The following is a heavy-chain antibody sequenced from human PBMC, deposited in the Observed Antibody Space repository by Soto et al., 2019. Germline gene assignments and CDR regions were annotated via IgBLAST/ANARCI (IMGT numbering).Heavy chain of an antibody. J-gene: IGHJ5*02. V-gene: IGHV1-8*01. Sequence: QVQLVQSGAEVKTPGASVKVSCKASGYTFTKYDMNWVRQAPGQGLEWMGWMNPTSGNTGYAQKFQGRLTMTWDTAIGIAHMELSSLRNEDTAVSYCARSDGHTFNWLDAWGQGTLVTVSA. CDR1: GYTFTKYD. D-gene: IGHD2-21*01. CDR2: MNPTSGNT. CDR3: ARSDGHTFNWLDA.